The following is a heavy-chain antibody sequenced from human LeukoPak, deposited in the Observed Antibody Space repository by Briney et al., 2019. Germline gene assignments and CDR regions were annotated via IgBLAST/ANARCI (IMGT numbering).Heavy chain of an antibody. CDR2: ISYDGSNK. J-gene: IGHJ4*02. V-gene: IGHV3-30*04. CDR1: GFTFSSYA. CDR3: ARDRGYSGYDFFDY. D-gene: IGHD5-12*01. Sequence: PGGSLRLSCAASGFTFSSYAMHWVRQAPGKGLEWVAVISYDGSNKYYADSVKGRFTTSRDNSKNTLYLQMNSLRAEDTAVYYCARDRGYSGYDFFDYWGQGTLVTVSS.